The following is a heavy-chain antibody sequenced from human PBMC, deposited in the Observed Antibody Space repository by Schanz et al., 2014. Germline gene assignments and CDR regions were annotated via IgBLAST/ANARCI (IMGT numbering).Heavy chain of an antibody. J-gene: IGHJ4*02. Sequence: VHLVESGGGLVQPGGSLRLSCAASGFTFSDYYMSWIRQAPGKGLEWVSYVSSSSSYTHYADSVKGRFTISRDNAKNSLYLQMNRLRAEDTAVYYCARPPHDSSGYYPFDYWGQGTLVTVSS. V-gene: IGHV3-11*05. CDR3: ARPPHDSSGYYPFDY. CDR2: VSSSSSYT. CDR1: GFTFSDYY. D-gene: IGHD3-22*01.